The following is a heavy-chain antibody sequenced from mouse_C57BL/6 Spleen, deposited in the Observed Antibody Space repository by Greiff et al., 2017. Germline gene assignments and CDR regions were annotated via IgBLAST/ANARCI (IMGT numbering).Heavy chain of an antibody. CDR1: GFNIKDDY. D-gene: IGHD1-1*01. CDR2: IDPENGVT. J-gene: IGHJ3*01. Sequence: VQLKQSGAELVRPGASVKLSCTASGFNIKDDYMHWVKQRPDQGLEWIGRIDPENGVTEYASKFKGKATITADTSSNTAYLELSSLTSEDTAVYYCTTDYGSCLAWFAYWGQGTLVTVSA. V-gene: IGHV14-4*01. CDR3: TTDYGSCLAWFAY.